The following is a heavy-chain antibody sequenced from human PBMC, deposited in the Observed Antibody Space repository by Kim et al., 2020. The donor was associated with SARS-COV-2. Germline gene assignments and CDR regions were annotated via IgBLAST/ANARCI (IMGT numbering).Heavy chain of an antibody. Sequence: NYNPSLKSRVTISVDTSKNQFSLKLSSVTAADTAVYYCAREPRGARAFDIWGQGTMVTVSS. J-gene: IGHJ3*02. D-gene: IGHD3-10*01. V-gene: IGHV4-34*01. CDR3: AREPRGARAFDI.